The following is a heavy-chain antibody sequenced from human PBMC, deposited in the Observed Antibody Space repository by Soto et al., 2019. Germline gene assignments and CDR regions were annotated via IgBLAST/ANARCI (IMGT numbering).Heavy chain of an antibody. J-gene: IGHJ4*02. Sequence: QVQLVQSGAEVKKPGASVKLSCRASGYTFTHYYIHWVRQAPGQGLEWLRIIHPASGSTNYAQDFQGRVTLTMDTSTTTVYMDLSGLRAEDTAIFYCARDLAAGDHWGQGSLVTVSS. CDR2: IHPASGST. CDR3: ARDLAAGDH. CDR1: GYTFTHYY. D-gene: IGHD6-13*01. V-gene: IGHV1-46*01.